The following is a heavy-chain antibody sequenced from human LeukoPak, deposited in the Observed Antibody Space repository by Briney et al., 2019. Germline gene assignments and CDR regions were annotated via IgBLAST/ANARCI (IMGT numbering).Heavy chain of an antibody. J-gene: IGHJ4*02. CDR1: GFTFSSYA. V-gene: IGHV3-30*04. CDR2: ISYDGSNK. Sequence: PGGSLRLSCAASGFTFSSYAMHWVRQAPGKGLEWVAVISYDGSNKYYADSVKGRFTISRDNSKNTLYLQMNSLRAEGTAVYYCANEWELLGLDYWGQGTLVTVSS. CDR3: ANEWELLGLDY. D-gene: IGHD1-26*01.